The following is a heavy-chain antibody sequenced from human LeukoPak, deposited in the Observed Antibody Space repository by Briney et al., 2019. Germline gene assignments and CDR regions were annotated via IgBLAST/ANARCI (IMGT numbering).Heavy chain of an antibody. CDR3: VKDILASLEWLFLDY. V-gene: IGHV3-30*02. CDR2: IRYGGSNK. J-gene: IGHJ4*02. CDR1: GFTFSSYG. D-gene: IGHD3-3*01. Sequence: PGGSLRLSCAASGFTFSSYGMHWVRQAPGKGLEWVAFIRYGGSNKYYADSVRGRFTISRDNSKNTLYLQMNSLRAEDTAVYYCVKDILASLEWLFLDYWGQGTLVTVSS.